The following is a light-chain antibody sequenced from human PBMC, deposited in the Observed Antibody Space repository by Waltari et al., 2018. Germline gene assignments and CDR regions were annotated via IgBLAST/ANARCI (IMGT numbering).Light chain of an antibody. J-gene: IGKJ1*01. Sequence: DIQMTQSPSSLPASVGDRVTISCRASQRTSSYLNWYQQKPGKAPRLLIYGATSLQSGVPSRFSGSGSGTDFTLTISSLQPEDFATYYCHQTYRTPRTFGQGTKVDI. V-gene: IGKV1-39*01. CDR3: HQTYRTPRT. CDR1: QRTSSY. CDR2: GAT.